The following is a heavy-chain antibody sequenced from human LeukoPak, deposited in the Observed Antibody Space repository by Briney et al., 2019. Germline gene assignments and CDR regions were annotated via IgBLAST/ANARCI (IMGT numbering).Heavy chain of an antibody. J-gene: IGHJ4*02. CDR1: GFTFSSYW. V-gene: IGHV3-7*01. CDR3: ARDPRVGIAAAGY. D-gene: IGHD6-13*01. Sequence: GGSLRLSCAASGFTFSSYWMTWVRQAPGKGLEWVANIGEDGSEKYYVDSVKGRFTISRDNAKNSLYLQVNSLRAEDTAVYYCARDPRVGIAAAGYWGQGTLVTVSS. CDR2: IGEDGSEK.